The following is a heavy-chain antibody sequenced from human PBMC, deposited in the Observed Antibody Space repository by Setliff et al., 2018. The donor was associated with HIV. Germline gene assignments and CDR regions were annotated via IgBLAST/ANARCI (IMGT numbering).Heavy chain of an antibody. D-gene: IGHD5-12*01. Sequence: PGGSLRLSCAASGFAFSSLWMTWVRQAPGKGLEWVGHIKSKTDGGTTDYAAPVKGRFTISRDDAKTTLYLQMNSLKTEDTAVYYCTTEDPWLRFGHWGQGTLVTVSS. V-gene: IGHV3-15*01. CDR2: IKSKTDGGTT. CDR3: TTEDPWLRFGH. CDR1: GFAFSSLW. J-gene: IGHJ5*02.